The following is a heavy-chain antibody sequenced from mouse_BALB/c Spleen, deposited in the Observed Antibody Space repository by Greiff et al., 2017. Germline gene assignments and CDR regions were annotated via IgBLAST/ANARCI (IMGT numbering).Heavy chain of an antibody. D-gene: IGHD4-1*01. CDR2: ISYSGST. CDR1: GYSITSDYA. Sequence: ESGPGLVKPSQSLSLTCTVTGYSITSDYAWNWIRQFPGNKLEWMGYISYSGSTSYNPSLKSRISITRDTSKNQFFLQLNSVTTEDTATYYCAREVNWSYFDYWGQGTTLTVSS. V-gene: IGHV3-2*02. J-gene: IGHJ2*01. CDR3: AREVNWSYFDY.